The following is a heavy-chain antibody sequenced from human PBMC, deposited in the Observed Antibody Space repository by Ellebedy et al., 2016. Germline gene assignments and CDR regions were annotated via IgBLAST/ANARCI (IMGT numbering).Heavy chain of an antibody. CDR2: ISWNSGSR. D-gene: IGHD3-3*01. Sequence: GGSLRLSCAASGFRFDDYGMHWVRQAPGKGLEWVSGISWNSGSRGYADSVKGRFTISRDNAKNSLYLQMNSLRAEDTALYYCAKVKEGLSYYWHFDLWGRGTLVTVSS. J-gene: IGHJ2*01. V-gene: IGHV3-9*01. CDR1: GFRFDDYG. CDR3: AKVKEGLSYYWHFDL.